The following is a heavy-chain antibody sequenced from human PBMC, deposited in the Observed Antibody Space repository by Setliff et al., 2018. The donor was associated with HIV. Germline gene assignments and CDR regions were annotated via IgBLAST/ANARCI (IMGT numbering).Heavy chain of an antibody. CDR3: ARDGYSSGWYIDSFDP. Sequence: ASVKVSCKASGYTFTSYGISWVRQAPGQGLEWMGWISAYNGNTNYEQKLQGRVTMTTDTSTSTAYMELRSLRSDDTAVYYCARDGYSSGWYIDSFDPWGQGTLVTVSS. CDR1: GYTFTSYG. CDR2: ISAYNGNT. V-gene: IGHV1-18*01. J-gene: IGHJ5*02. D-gene: IGHD6-19*01.